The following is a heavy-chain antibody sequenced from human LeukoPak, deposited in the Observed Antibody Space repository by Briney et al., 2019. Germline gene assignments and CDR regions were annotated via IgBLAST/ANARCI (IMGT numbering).Heavy chain of an antibody. CDR2: VYYSGST. CDR3: AREGMMGGGIYFDY. Sequence: SETLSLTCTVSGGSISSYYWSWIRQPPGKGLEWIGYVYYSGSTNYNPSLKSRVTISVDTSKNQFSLKLSSVTAADTAVYYCAREGMMGGGIYFDYWGQGTLVTVSS. J-gene: IGHJ4*02. V-gene: IGHV4-59*01. CDR1: GGSISSYY. D-gene: IGHD3-16*01.